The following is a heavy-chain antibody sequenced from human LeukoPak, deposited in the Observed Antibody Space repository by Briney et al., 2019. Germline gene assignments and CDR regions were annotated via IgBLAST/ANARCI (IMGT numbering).Heavy chain of an antibody. J-gene: IGHJ1*01. CDR2: IKSDGST. Sequence: GGSLRLSCGASGFTFSNYWMHWVRQAPGKGLVWVSRIKSDGSTRYADSVKGRFTISRDNAKNTVSLQMTSLRAEDTGVYYCARAPSEIGGYYPEYFRHWGQGTLVIVSS. CDR3: ARAPSEIGGYYPEYFRH. D-gene: IGHD3-22*01. CDR1: GFTFSNYW. V-gene: IGHV3-74*01.